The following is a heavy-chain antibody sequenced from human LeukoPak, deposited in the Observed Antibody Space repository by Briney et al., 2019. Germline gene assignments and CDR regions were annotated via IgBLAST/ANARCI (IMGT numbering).Heavy chain of an antibody. CDR1: GFTFSGFW. CDR2: ISYDGSNK. V-gene: IGHV3-30-3*01. CDR3: ARVASSGWSGNDY. Sequence: GGSLRLSCAVSGFTFSGFWMSWSRQAPGKGLEWVAVISYDGSNKYYADSVKGRFTISRDNSKNTLYLQMNSLRAEDTAVYYCARVASSGWSGNDYWGQGTLVTVSS. J-gene: IGHJ4*02. D-gene: IGHD6-19*01.